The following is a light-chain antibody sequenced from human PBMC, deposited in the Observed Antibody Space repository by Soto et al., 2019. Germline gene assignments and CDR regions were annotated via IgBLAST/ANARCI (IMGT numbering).Light chain of an antibody. J-gene: IGLJ1*01. CDR3: SSYTAGGTI. Sequence: QSVLTQPASVSGSPGQSITISCTGTSGDVGGYYYVSWYQQLPGKAPKLMISEVSNRPSGVSNRFSGSKSGNTASLTISGLQAEDEADYYCSSYTAGGTIFGTGIKLTVL. CDR1: SGDVGGYYY. V-gene: IGLV2-14*01. CDR2: EVS.